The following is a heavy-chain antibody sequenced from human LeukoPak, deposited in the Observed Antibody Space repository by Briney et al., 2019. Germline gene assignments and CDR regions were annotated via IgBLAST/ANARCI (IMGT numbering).Heavy chain of an antibody. Sequence: GGSLRLSCAASGFTFSSYAMSWVRQAPGKGLEWVSAISGSGGSTYYADSVKGRFTISRDNSKNTLYLQMNSLRAEDTAVYYCAKAPFPYDSSLAEYFQHWGQGTLVTVSS. CDR3: AKAPFPYDSSLAEYFQH. D-gene: IGHD3-22*01. CDR1: GFTFSSYA. J-gene: IGHJ1*01. V-gene: IGHV3-23*01. CDR2: ISGSGGST.